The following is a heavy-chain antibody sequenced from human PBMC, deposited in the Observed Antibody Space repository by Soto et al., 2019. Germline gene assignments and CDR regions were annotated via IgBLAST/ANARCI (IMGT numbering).Heavy chain of an antibody. V-gene: IGHV3-48*02. J-gene: IGHJ4*02. CDR3: ASCYYYDSCGYPIPIPAGVFDY. CDR1: GFSFSSYS. D-gene: IGHD3-22*01. CDR2: ISSSSRTI. Sequence: EVQLVQSGGGLVQPWGSLRLSCAASGFSFSSYSMNWVRQAPGKGLEWVSYISSSSRTINYANSVKGRFTISRDNAKNSLYLHINSLIDEDRAVYFSASCYYYDSCGYPIPIPAGVFDYWGQGTLVTVSS.